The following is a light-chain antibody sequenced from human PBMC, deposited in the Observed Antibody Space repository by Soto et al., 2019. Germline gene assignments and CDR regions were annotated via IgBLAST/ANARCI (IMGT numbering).Light chain of an antibody. V-gene: IGKV3-11*01. CDR2: DAS. Sequence: ELVLTQSPATLSLSPGARATLSCRASQSISSYLAWYQQKPGQAPRLLIYDASNRATGIPARFSGSGSGTDFTHTISSLEPEDLAAYYGQQRSNWPLTFGPGTKVDIK. J-gene: IGKJ3*01. CDR1: QSISSY. CDR3: QQRSNWPLT.